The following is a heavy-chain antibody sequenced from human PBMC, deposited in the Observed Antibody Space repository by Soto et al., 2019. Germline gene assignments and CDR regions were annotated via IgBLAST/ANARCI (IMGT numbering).Heavy chain of an antibody. CDR3: AKSYDTGFDP. CDR2: ISPKNGNT. Sequence: ASVKVSCKASGYSFSTYDISWLRQAPGQGPEWMGRISPKNGNTNYAQSFQDRVTMTADTSSSTAYMELRGLRSDDTANYHCAKSYDTGFDPWGQGTLVTVSS. V-gene: IGHV1-18*04. J-gene: IGHJ5*02. CDR1: GYSFSTYD. D-gene: IGHD3-9*01.